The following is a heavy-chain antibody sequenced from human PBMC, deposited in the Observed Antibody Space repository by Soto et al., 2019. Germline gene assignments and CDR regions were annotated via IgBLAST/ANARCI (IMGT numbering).Heavy chain of an antibody. V-gene: IGHV3-64D*06. J-gene: IGHJ2*01. Sequence: PGGSLRLSWSASGFTFSSYAMHWVRQAPGKGLEYVSAISSNGGSTYYADSVNGRFTISRDNSKNTLYLQMSSLRAEDTAVYYCVKDLGRAAGVSYFDLWGRGTLVTSPQ. D-gene: IGHD6-19*01. CDR1: GFTFSSYA. CDR2: ISSNGGST. CDR3: VKDLGRAAGVSYFDL.